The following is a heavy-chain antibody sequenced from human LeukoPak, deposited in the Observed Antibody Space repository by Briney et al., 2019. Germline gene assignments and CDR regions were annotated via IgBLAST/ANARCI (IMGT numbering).Heavy chain of an antibody. CDR3: ARGATASYFDY. D-gene: IGHD1-26*01. J-gene: IGHJ4*02. CDR2: IYYSGST. V-gene: IGHV4-59*01. Sequence: SETLSLTCSVSGCSISLYYWSWLRQPPGNALSWIGYIYYSGSTNYNPSLKSRVTISVDTSKNQFSLKLSSVTAADTAVYYCARGATASYFDYWGQGTLVTVSS. CDR1: GCSISLYY.